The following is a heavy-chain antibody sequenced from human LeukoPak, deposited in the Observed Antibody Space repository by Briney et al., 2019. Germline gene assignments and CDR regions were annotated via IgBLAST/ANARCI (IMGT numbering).Heavy chain of an antibody. V-gene: IGHV1-69*05. CDR3: ARVWEEGYYGSGSYVSWFDP. J-gene: IGHJ5*02. CDR1: GGTFSSYA. Sequence: GASVKVSCKASGGTFSSYATSWVRQAPGQGLEWMGGIIPIFGTANYAQKFQGRVTITTDESTSTAYMELSSLRSEDTAVYYCARVWEEGYYGSGSYVSWFDPWGQGTLVTVSS. CDR2: IIPIFGTA. D-gene: IGHD3-10*01.